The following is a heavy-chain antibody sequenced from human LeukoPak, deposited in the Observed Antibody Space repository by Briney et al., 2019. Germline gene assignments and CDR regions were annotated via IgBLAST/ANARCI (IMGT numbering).Heavy chain of an antibody. J-gene: IGHJ4*02. V-gene: IGHV3-23*01. CDR1: GFIFSSYA. CDR2: INGGGGTS. D-gene: IGHD6-19*01. Sequence: GGSLRLSCAASGFIFSSYAMSWVRQAPGKGLEWVSAINGGGGTSFYADSVKGRFTISRDNSKNTLYLQMSSLRAEDTAIYYCAKVRDSSGWGTLFGYWGQGALVTVSS. CDR3: AKVRDSSGWGTLFGY.